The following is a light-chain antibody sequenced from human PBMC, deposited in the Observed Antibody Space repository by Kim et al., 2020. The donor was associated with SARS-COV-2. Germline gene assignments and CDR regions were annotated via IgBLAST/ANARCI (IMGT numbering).Light chain of an antibody. V-gene: IGLV3-21*04. CDR1: NSGTKS. CDR3: QVWDSTSDHVV. Sequence: APGRTARITCEGSNSGTKSVHWYQQKPGQAPVLVIYYDSDRPSGIPERFSGSNSGNTATLTISRVEAGDEADYYCQVWDSTSDHVVFGGGTQLTVL. CDR2: YDS. J-gene: IGLJ2*01.